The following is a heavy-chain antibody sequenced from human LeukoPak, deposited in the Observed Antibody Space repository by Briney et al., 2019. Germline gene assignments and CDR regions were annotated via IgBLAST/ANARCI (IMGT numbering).Heavy chain of an antibody. Sequence: SETLSLTCTVSGCSISSYYLSWIRQPPAKGLEGIGYIYYSGSTNYNPSLKSRVTISVDTFKNQFSLKLSSVTAADTAVYYCARGDRNYYDSSGYYYVWFDPWGQGTLVTVSS. J-gene: IGHJ5*02. V-gene: IGHV4-59*01. CDR1: GCSISSYY. D-gene: IGHD3-22*01. CDR3: ARGDRNYYDSSGYYYVWFDP. CDR2: IYYSGST.